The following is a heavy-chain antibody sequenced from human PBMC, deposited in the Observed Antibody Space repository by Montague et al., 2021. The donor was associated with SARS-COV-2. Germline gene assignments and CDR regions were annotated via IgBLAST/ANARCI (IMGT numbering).Heavy chain of an antibody. D-gene: IGHD3-10*01. J-gene: IGHJ5*02. CDR3: AHNVPTITALPGSRFDP. Sequence: PALVKPTQTLTLTCTFSGFSLSTSGVGVGWIRQPPGKALEWLAFIFWDDAKHYIPSLKTRPTITKDTTKNQVVLTMSNMDLVDTATYYCAHNVPTITALPGSRFDPWGQGTLVIVST. CDR1: GFSLSTSGVG. CDR2: IFWDDAK. V-gene: IGHV2-5*02.